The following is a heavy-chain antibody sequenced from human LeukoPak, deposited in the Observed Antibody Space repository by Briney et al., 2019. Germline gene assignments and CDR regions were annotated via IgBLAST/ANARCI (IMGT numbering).Heavy chain of an antibody. CDR3: ARTIVVVPAAIWNPYYYYGMDV. V-gene: IGHV4-59*12. J-gene: IGHJ6*02. D-gene: IGHD2-2*01. CDR2: IYYSGST. Sequence: SETLSLTCTVSGGSISSYYWSWIRQPPGKGLEWIGYIYYSGSTNYNPSLKSRVTISVDTSKNQFSLKLSSVTAADTAVYYCARTIVVVPAAIWNPYYYYGMDVWGQGTTVTVSS. CDR1: GGSISSYY.